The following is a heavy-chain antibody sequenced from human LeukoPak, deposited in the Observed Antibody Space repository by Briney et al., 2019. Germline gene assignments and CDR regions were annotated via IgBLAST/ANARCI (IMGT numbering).Heavy chain of an antibody. D-gene: IGHD2-2*01. Sequence: GASVKVSCKASGYTFTGYYMHWVRQAPGQGLEWMGWINPNSGGTNYAQKFQGRVTMTRDTSISTAYMELSRLRSDDTAVYYCARDLRYCSSTSCYFYYYYYYMDVWGKGTTVTVSS. V-gene: IGHV1-2*02. CDR3: ARDLRYCSSTSCYFYYYYYYMDV. CDR1: GYTFTGYY. J-gene: IGHJ6*03. CDR2: INPNSGGT.